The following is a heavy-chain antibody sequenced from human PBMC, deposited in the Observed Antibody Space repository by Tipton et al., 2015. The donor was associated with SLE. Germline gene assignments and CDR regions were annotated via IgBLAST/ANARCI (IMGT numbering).Heavy chain of an antibody. J-gene: IGHJ6*02. CDR3: GRGVYSEGSVGMDV. CDR2: ISRDGSNT. Sequence: SLRLSCETSEFTFSDYWMYWVRQAPGKGLVWVSRISRDGSNTYYADSVEGRFTISRDNAKNTLYLQMHSLRVDDTAVYYCGRGVYSEGSVGMDVWGQGTTVTVSS. D-gene: IGHD3-22*01. CDR1: EFTFSDYW. V-gene: IGHV3-74*01.